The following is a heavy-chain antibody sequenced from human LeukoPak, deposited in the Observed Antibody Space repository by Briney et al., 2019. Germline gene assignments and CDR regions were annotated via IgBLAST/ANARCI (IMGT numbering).Heavy chain of an antibody. CDR1: GFTFDDYA. CDR3: AKEGIAAAIDFDY. CDR2: ISWNSGSI. D-gene: IGHD6-13*01. J-gene: IGHJ4*02. V-gene: IGHV3-9*01. Sequence: GRSLRLSCAASGFTFDDYAMHWVRQAPGKGLEWVSGISWNSGSIGYADSVKGRFTISRDNAKNSLYLQMNSLRAEDTALYYCAKEGIAAAIDFDYWGQGTLVTLSS.